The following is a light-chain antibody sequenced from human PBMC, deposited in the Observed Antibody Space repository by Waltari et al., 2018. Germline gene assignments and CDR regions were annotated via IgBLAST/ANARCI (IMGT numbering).Light chain of an antibody. V-gene: IGLV3-21*03. CDR3: QVWDSSGDHPV. Sequence: SYVLTQPPSVSVAPGKPARISCAGQNIRRKTVHWYQQRPGQAPVLVIYDDSVRPSGIPDRISGSDTATLTIARVEAGDEADYYCQVWDSSGDHPVFGGGTRLTVL. J-gene: IGLJ2*01. CDR1: NIRRKT. CDR2: DDS.